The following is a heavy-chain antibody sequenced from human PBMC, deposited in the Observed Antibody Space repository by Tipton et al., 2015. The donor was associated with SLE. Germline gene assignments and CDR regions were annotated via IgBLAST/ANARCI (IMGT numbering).Heavy chain of an antibody. J-gene: IGHJ4*02. CDR1: GGSFSGYY. Sequence: TLSLTCAGYGGSFSGYYWSWIRQPPGKGLEWIGEINHSGSTNYNPSLKSRVTISVDTSKNQFSLKLSSVTAADTAVYYCARDSSGYSIFFDYWGQGTLVTVSS. V-gene: IGHV4-34*01. CDR3: ARDSSGYSIFFDY. D-gene: IGHD3-22*01. CDR2: INHSGST.